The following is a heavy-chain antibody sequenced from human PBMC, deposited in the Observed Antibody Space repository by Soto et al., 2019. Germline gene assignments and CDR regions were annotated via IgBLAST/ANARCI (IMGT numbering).Heavy chain of an antibody. V-gene: IGHV3-23*01. J-gene: IGHJ4*02. Sequence: EVQLLESGGGLVQPGGSLRLSCAASGFTFSSYAMSWVRQAPGKGLEWVSAISFSGSSTYYADSVKGRFTITRDNSKNTLYLQMNSLRAEDTAVYYCAKLITICGAVKEWGQGTLVTVSS. D-gene: IGHD3-3*01. CDR3: AKLITICGAVKE. CDR1: GFTFSSYA. CDR2: ISFSGSST.